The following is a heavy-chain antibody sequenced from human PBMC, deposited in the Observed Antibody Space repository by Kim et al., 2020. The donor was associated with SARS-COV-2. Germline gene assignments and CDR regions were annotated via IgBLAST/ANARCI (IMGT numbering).Heavy chain of an antibody. V-gene: IGHV3-33*06. Sequence: ADSVKGRFTISRDNSKNTLYLQMNSLRAEDTAVYYCAKDRDYYGSGSYPNWGQGTLVTVSS. CDR3: AKDRDYYGSGSYPN. D-gene: IGHD3-10*01. J-gene: IGHJ4*02.